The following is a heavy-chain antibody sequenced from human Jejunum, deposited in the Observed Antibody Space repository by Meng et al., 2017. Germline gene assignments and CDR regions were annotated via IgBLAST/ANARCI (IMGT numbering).Heavy chain of an antibody. CDR1: GGSMSSSYYS. J-gene: IGHJ4*02. D-gene: IGHD4-17*01. Sequence: QVQLQESGPGLVKPPQTLSLTCVVSGGSMSSSYYSWGWIRQPPGKGLEWIGYIFNSGSTHFNPSLKSRVTISMDSSKNQFSLNLTSVTAGDTAVYYCARGAGDRFDFWGRGTLVTVSS. CDR2: IFNSGST. V-gene: IGHV4-30-2*01. CDR3: ARGAGDRFDF.